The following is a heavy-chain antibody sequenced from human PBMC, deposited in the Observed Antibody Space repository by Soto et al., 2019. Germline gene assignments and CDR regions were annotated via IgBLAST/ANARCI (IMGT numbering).Heavy chain of an antibody. D-gene: IGHD3-22*01. CDR2: INPGNGNT. V-gene: IGHV1-3*01. CDR1: GYTFTSYG. Sequence: APVKVSCKASGYTFTSYGINWVRQDTGRGLEWMGWINPGNGNTKYSQQFQGRVIIDRDTSASTAYMELSSLRSEDTAVYYCASGGYFDSSNYLAYWGLGTLVTVSS. CDR3: ASGGYFDSSNYLAY. J-gene: IGHJ4*02.